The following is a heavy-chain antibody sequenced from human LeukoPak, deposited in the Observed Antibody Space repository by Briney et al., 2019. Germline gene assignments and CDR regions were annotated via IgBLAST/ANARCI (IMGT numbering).Heavy chain of an antibody. CDR2: IYYSGST. CDR1: GGSISSSSYY. V-gene: IGHV4-39*01. Sequence: SSETLSLTCTVSGGSISSSSYYWGWIRQPPGKGLEWIGSIYYSGSTYYNPSLKSRVTISVDTSKNQFSLKLSSVTAADTAVYYCARCYYGSGSTYYYYYYGMDVWGQGTTVTVSS. D-gene: IGHD3-10*01. J-gene: IGHJ6*02. CDR3: ARCYYGSGSTYYYYYYGMDV.